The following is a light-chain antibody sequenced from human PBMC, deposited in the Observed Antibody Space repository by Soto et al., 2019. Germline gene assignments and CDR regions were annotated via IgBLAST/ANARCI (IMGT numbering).Light chain of an antibody. CDR3: SLYTSNVTYG. J-gene: IGLJ1*01. Sequence: QSALTQPPSVSGCPGQSVTISCTGTSSDVGSYNRVSWYQQPPGTAPKLMIYEVSNRPSGVPDRFSGSKSGNTASLTISGLQAEDEADYYCSLYTSNVTYGFGTGTKVTVL. CDR1: SSDVGSYNR. V-gene: IGLV2-18*01. CDR2: EVS.